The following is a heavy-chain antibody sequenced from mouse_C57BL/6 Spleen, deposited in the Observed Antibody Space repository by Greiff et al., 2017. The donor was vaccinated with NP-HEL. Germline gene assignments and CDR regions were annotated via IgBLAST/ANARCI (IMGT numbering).Heavy chain of an antibody. CDR3: ARDRSNQGAMDY. CDR1: GFTFSSYA. J-gene: IGHJ4*01. CDR2: ISDGGSYT. Sequence: EVQLVESGGGLVKPGGSLKLSCAASGFTFSSYAMSWVRQTPEKRLEWVATISDGGSYTYYPDNVKGRFTISRDNAKNNLYLQMSHLKSEDTAMYYCARDRSNQGAMDYWGQGTSVTVSS. D-gene: IGHD2-5*01. V-gene: IGHV5-4*01.